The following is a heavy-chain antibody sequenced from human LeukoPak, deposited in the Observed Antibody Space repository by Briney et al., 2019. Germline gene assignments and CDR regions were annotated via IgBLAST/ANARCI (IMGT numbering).Heavy chain of an antibody. V-gene: IGHV3-23*01. J-gene: IGHJ4*02. CDR3: AKDQRPITMIVVVLYYFDY. CDR2: ISGSGGST. CDR1: GFTFSSYA. Sequence: GGSLRLSCAASGFTFSSYAMSWVRQAPGKGLEWVSAISGSGGSTYYADSVKGRFTISRDNSKNTPYLQMNSLRAEDTAVYYCAKDQRPITMIVVVLYYFDYWGQGTLVTVSS. D-gene: IGHD3-22*01.